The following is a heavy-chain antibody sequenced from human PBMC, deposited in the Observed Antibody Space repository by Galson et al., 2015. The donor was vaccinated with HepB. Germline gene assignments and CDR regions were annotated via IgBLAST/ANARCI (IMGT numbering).Heavy chain of an antibody. Sequence: KVSCKASGGTFTNYAISWVRQMPGKGLEWMGRIDPSDSYTNYSPSFQGHVTISADKSISTAYLQWSSLKASDTAMYYCAIQRDMITFGGVLYYFDYWGQGTLVTVSS. V-gene: IGHV5-10-1*01. CDR1: GGTFTNYA. CDR2: IDPSDSYT. CDR3: AIQRDMITFGGVLYYFDY. J-gene: IGHJ4*02. D-gene: IGHD3-16*01.